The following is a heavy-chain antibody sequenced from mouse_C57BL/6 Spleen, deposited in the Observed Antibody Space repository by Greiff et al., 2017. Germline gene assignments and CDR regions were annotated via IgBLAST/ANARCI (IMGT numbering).Heavy chain of an antibody. Sequence: VMLVESGAELVKPGASVKISCKASGYAFSSYWMNWVKQRPGKGLEWIGQIYPGDGDTNYNGKFKGKATLTADKSSSTAYMQLSSLTSEDSAVYFCARWDYYGSSHGGFAYWGQGTLVTVSA. CDR2: IYPGDGDT. D-gene: IGHD1-1*01. CDR3: ARWDYYGSSHGGFAY. CDR1: GYAFSSYW. V-gene: IGHV1-80*01. J-gene: IGHJ3*01.